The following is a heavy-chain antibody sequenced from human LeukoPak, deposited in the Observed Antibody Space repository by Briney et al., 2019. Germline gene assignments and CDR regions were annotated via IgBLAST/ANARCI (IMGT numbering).Heavy chain of an antibody. D-gene: IGHD6-19*01. Sequence: SETLSLTCTVSGGSISSYYWSWIRQPPGKGLEWIGYIYYSGSTNYNPSLKSRVTISINTSKNQFSLKLTSVTAADTAVYYCARAGGSGLIDYWGQGTLVTVSS. CDR2: IYYSGST. V-gene: IGHV4-59*12. J-gene: IGHJ4*02. CDR1: GGSISSYY. CDR3: ARAGGSGLIDY.